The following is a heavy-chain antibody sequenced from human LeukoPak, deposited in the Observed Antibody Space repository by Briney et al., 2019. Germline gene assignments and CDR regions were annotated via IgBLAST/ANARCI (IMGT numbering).Heavy chain of an antibody. J-gene: IGHJ4*02. CDR1: GFTFSSYA. D-gene: IGHD4-17*01. V-gene: IGHV3-23*01. CDR2: ISGPGGAP. Sequence: GGSLRLSCAASGFTFSSYAMTWVRQAPGKGLEWVSAISGPGGAPFYADSVKGRFTISRDNSNNMLYLQMNSLRADDTALYYCAINPGDYDDFDYWGQGTLVTVSS. CDR3: AINPGDYDDFDY.